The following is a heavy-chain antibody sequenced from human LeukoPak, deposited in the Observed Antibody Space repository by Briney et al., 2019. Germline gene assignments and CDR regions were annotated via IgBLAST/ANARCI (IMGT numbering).Heavy chain of an antibody. D-gene: IGHD2-21*02. CDR3: AIESYCSGDCSFDY. CDR2: INHSGST. J-gene: IGHJ4*02. CDR1: GGSFSGYY. V-gene: IGHV4-34*01. Sequence: NPSETLSLTCAVYGGSFSGYYWSWIRQPPGKGLEWIGEINHSGSTNYNPSLKSRVTISVDTSKNQFSLKLSSVTAADTAVYYCAIESYCSGDCSFDYWGQGTLVTVSS.